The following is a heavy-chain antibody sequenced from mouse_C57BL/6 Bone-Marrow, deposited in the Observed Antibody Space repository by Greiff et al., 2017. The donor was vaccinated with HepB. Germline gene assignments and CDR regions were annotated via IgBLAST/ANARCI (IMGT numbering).Heavy chain of an antibody. J-gene: IGHJ4*01. CDR3: ARVNPYYYAMDY. CDR2: IDPSDSET. V-gene: IGHV1-52*01. CDR1: GYTFTSYW. Sequence: QVHVKQPGAELVRPGSSVKLSCKASGYTFTSYWMHWVKQRPIQGLEWIGNIDPSDSETHYNQKFKDKATLTVDKSSSTAYMQLSSLTSEDSAVYYCARVNPYYYAMDYWGQGTSVTVSS.